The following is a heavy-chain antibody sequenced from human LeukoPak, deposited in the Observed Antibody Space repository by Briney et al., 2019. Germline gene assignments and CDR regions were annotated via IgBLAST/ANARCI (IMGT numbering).Heavy chain of an antibody. CDR3: AREARATLAAAGTGGFDD. V-gene: IGHV3-23*01. CDR1: GFTFSSYA. D-gene: IGHD6-13*01. Sequence: GGSLRLSCAASGFTFSSYAMSWVRQAPGKGLEWVSAISGSGGSTYYADSVKGRFTISGDNSKNTLYLQMNSLRAEDTAVYYCAREARATLAAAGTGGFDDWGQGTLVTVSS. J-gene: IGHJ4*02. CDR2: ISGSGGST.